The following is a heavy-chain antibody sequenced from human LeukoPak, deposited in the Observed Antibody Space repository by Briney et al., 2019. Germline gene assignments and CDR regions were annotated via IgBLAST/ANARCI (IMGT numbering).Heavy chain of an antibody. Sequence: SETLSLTCTVSGGSISSHYWTWIRQPAGKGLEWIGRIYTTGSTNYNPSLNSRVTMSVDMSKNQFSLKLGSVTAADTAVYYCARQLAVAGKAGFDCWGQGTLVTVSS. CDR2: IYTTGST. J-gene: IGHJ4*02. V-gene: IGHV4-4*07. D-gene: IGHD6-19*01. CDR3: ARQLAVAGKAGFDC. CDR1: GGSISSHY.